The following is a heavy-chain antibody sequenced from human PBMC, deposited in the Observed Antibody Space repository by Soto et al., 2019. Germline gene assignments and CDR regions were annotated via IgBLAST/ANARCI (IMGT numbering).Heavy chain of an antibody. Sequence: QVQLQESGPGLVKPSQTLSLTCTVSGGSISSGGYYWSWIRQHPGKGLEWIGYIYYSGSTYYKPSLKSRVSISVDTSRHQFSLKLSSVTAADTAGYDCARVEYCGGDGLPRFDYWGQGTLVTVSS. CDR3: ARVEYCGGDGLPRFDY. CDR1: GGSISSGGYY. D-gene: IGHD2-21*02. CDR2: IYYSGST. V-gene: IGHV4-31*03. J-gene: IGHJ4*02.